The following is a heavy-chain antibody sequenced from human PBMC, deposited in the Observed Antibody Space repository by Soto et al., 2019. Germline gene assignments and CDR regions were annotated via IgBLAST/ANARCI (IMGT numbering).Heavy chain of an antibody. CDR3: VSFIAKSGSPGVSAFDI. D-gene: IGHD3-3*01. Sequence: QVQLQESGPGLVKPSQTLSLTCTVSGGSISSGGYYWSWIRQHPGKGLEWIGYIYYSGSTYYNPSLKSRVTISVDTSKNQFSLKLSSVTAADTAVYYCVSFIAKSGSPGVSAFDIWGQWTMVTVSS. V-gene: IGHV4-31*03. CDR1: GGSISSGGYY. CDR2: IYYSGST. J-gene: IGHJ3*02.